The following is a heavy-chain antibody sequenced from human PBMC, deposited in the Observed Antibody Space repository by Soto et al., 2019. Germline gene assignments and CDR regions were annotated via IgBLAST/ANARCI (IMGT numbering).Heavy chain of an antibody. CDR3: TRDRGQYDDFSIDY. Sequence: EVQLVESGGGLVKPGGSLRLSCAASGFTFRSYSMYWVRQAPGKGLEWVSSISSTSNYIYYADSVKGRFTISRDNARESVYLQMNSLRAEDTAVYYCTRDRGQYDDFSIDYWGQGTLVTVSS. D-gene: IGHD4-17*01. CDR1: GFTFRSYS. CDR2: ISSTSNYI. V-gene: IGHV3-21*01. J-gene: IGHJ4*02.